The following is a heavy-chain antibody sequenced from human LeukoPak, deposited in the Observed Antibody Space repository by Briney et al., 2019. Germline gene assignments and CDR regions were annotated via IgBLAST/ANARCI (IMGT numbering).Heavy chain of an antibody. Sequence: GGSLRLSCVASGFSFSSYSMNWVRQAPGKGLEWVANIKRDGSEKYYVDSVKGRFTISRDNAKNSLDLQMNSLRVEDTAVYYCARLGPASSGWPESFDYWGQGTLVTVSS. J-gene: IGHJ4*02. CDR3: ARLGPASSGWPESFDY. D-gene: IGHD6-19*01. CDR2: IKRDGSEK. V-gene: IGHV3-7*03. CDR1: GFSFSSYS.